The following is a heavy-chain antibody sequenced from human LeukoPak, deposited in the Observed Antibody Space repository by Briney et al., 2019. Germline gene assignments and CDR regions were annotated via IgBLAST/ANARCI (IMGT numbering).Heavy chain of an antibody. CDR3: ARGGEYLNWFDP. Sequence: PSETLSLTCSVSGDSISTSSYFWGWIRQPPGKGLEWIGSILYSGTTYYKPSLKSRVTISVDTSKNQFSLELTSVTAADTAVYYCARGGEYLNWFDPWGQGTLVTVSS. CDR1: GDSISTSSYF. CDR2: ILYSGTT. D-gene: IGHD2-2*01. V-gene: IGHV4-39*01. J-gene: IGHJ5*02.